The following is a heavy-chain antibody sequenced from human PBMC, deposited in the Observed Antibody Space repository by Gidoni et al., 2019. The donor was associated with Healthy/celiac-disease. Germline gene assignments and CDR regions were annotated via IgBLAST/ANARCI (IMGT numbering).Heavy chain of an antibody. CDR1: GYSFTSYW. CDR2: IDPSDSYT. J-gene: IGHJ6*02. V-gene: IGHV5-10-1*03. CDR3: ARHLIAARRRYYGMDV. D-gene: IGHD6-6*01. Sequence: EVQLVKSGAEVKKPGESLMISCKGSGYSFTSYWISWVRQMPGKGLEWMGRIDPSDSYTNYRPSFQGHVTISADKSISTAYLQWSSLKASDTAMYYCARHLIAARRRYYGMDVWGQGTTVTVSS.